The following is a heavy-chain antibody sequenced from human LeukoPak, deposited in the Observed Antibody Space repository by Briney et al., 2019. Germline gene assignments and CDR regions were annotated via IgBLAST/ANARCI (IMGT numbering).Heavy chain of an antibody. CDR1: GGSISRYY. J-gene: IGHJ3*02. D-gene: IGHD6-13*01. Sequence: SETLSLTCNVSGGSISRYYWNWIRQSPGKGLEWIGHMYYTGSTNYNPSLRSRVFISVDTSKNQFSLKLSSVTAADTAVYYCARGLGQQLAYAFDIWGQGTMVTVSS. CDR2: MYYTGST. CDR3: ARGLGQQLAYAFDI. V-gene: IGHV4-59*08.